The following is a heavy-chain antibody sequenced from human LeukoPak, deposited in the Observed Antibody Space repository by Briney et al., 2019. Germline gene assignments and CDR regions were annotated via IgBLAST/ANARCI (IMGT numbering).Heavy chain of an antibody. CDR1: GFTFSSYW. CDR2: IRQDGGEK. CDR3: TRDGTAAGLYFDL. V-gene: IGHV3-7*01. D-gene: IGHD6-13*01. Sequence: VGSLRLSCAVSGFTFSSYWMIWVRQAPGKGLEWVASIRQDGGEKSYVDSVKGRFTISRDNTKNSLYLQMSSLRAEDTAVYYCTRDGTAAGLYFDLWGQGTLVTVSS. J-gene: IGHJ4*01.